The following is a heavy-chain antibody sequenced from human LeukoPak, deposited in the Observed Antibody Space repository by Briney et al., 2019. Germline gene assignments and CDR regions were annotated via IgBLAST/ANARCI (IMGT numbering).Heavy chain of an antibody. CDR3: ARSLDSYGRDAFDI. CDR1: GYTFTNYD. Sequence: ASVKVSCKASGYTFTNYDISWVRQAPGQGLEWLGWISPYNGNTNYAQKLQGRVTMTTDTSTSTAYIELRSLGSDDTAVYYCARSLDSYGRDAFDIWGQGTMVTVSS. J-gene: IGHJ3*02. V-gene: IGHV1-18*01. D-gene: IGHD3-22*01. CDR2: ISPYNGNT.